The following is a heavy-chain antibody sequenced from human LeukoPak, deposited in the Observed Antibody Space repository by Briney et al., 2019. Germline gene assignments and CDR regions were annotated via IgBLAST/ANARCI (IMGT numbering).Heavy chain of an antibody. CDR3: AKLSTWYGYFDY. J-gene: IGHJ4*02. D-gene: IGHD6-13*01. Sequence: GGSLRLSCAASGFTFSSYAISWVRQAPGKGLEWVSVISGSGNSTYYADSVKGRFTISRDNSKNMLYLQMNSLRAEDTAVYYCAKLSTWYGYFDYWGQGTLVTVSS. CDR1: GFTFSSYA. V-gene: IGHV3-23*01. CDR2: ISGSGNST.